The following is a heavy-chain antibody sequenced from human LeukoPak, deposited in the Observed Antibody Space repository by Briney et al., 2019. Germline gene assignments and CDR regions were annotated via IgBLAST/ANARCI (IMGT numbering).Heavy chain of an antibody. CDR2: IINRGIT. V-gene: IGHV4-59*01. Sequence: EPSETLSLTCTVSGRSITGYYWSWIRQPPGKGREWLGYIINRGITHYNPSLKSRATISIDSSKNQFSLSPKSVTAADTAVYNCARYSSNNNEGWFDPGGEGTLVTVSS. CDR3: ARYSSNNNEGWFDP. J-gene: IGHJ5*02. CDR1: GRSITGYY. D-gene: IGHD4-11*01.